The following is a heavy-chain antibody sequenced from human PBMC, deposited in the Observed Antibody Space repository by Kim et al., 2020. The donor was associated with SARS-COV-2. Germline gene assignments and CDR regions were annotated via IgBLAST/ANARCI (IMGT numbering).Heavy chain of an antibody. CDR3: ARRCSSTSCYEFSDYGMDD. D-gene: IGHD2-2*01. CDR1: GFTFSSYS. J-gene: IGHJ6*02. Sequence: GGSLRLSCAASGFTFSSYSMNWVRQAPGKGLEWVSSISSSSSYIYYADSVKGRFTNSRDNAKNSLYLQMNNLRAEDTAVYYCARRCSSTSCYEFSDYGMDDWGQGTTVAVSS. CDR2: ISSSSSYI. V-gene: IGHV3-21*01.